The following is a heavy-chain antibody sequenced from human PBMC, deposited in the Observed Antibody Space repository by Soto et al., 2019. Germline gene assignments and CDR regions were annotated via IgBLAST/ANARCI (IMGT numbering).Heavy chain of an antibody. J-gene: IGHJ6*02. CDR1: GGTFSSYA. V-gene: IGHV1-69*01. Sequence: QVQLVQSGAEVKKPGSSVEVSCKASGGTFSSYAISWVRQAPGQGLEWMGGIIPIFGTANHAQKFQGRVTITADESTSTAYMELSSLRSEDTAVYYCARRKVVVAATYYYYYGMDVWGQGTTVTVPS. CDR2: IIPIFGTA. D-gene: IGHD2-15*01. CDR3: ARRKVVVAATYYYYYGMDV.